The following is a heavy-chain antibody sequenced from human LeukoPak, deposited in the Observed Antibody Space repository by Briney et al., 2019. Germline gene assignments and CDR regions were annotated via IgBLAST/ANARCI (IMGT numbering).Heavy chain of an antibody. J-gene: IGHJ4*02. Sequence: GGSLRLSCAASGFTFVSYSMNWVRQAPGKGLEWVSYISSSSTTIYYADSVKGRFTISRDNAKNSLYLQMNSLRAEDTAVYYCARDSTPEPFDYWGQGTLVTVSS. CDR2: ISSSSTTI. CDR1: GFTFVSYS. CDR3: ARDSTPEPFDY. V-gene: IGHV3-48*01. D-gene: IGHD1-14*01.